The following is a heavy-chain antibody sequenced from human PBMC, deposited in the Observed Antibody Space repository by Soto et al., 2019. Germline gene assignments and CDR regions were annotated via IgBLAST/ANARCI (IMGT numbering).Heavy chain of an antibody. D-gene: IGHD1-1*01. J-gene: IGHJ4*02. CDR1: EFIFKNFG. V-gene: IGHV3-33*01. Sequence: GGSLRLSCAASEFIFKNFGMHWVRQAPGKGLEWLAVIWYDGSNKFYADSVKGRFTISRDNVKNTVSLQVNSLRVEDTAVYYCARDYMGTFDYWGRGTLVTVSS. CDR3: ARDYMGTFDY. CDR2: IWYDGSNK.